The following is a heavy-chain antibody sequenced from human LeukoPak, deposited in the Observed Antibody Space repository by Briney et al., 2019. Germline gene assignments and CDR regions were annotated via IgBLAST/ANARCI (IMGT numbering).Heavy chain of an antibody. J-gene: IGHJ3*02. D-gene: IGHD4-23*01. CDR2: IYPGDSDT. Sequence: GESLKISCKGSGYSFTSYWIGWVRQTPGKGLEWMGIIYPGDSDTRYSPSFQGQVTISADKSISTAYLQWSSLKASDTAMYYCASYYGGNSGADAFDIWGQGTMVTVSS. CDR1: GYSFTSYW. CDR3: ASYYGGNSGADAFDI. V-gene: IGHV5-51*01.